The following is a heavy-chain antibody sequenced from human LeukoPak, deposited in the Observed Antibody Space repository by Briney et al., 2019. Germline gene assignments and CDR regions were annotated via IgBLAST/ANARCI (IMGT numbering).Heavy chain of an antibody. J-gene: IGHJ4*02. CDR3: AKDISSGYPRGFDY. CDR2: ISWNSGSI. CDR1: GFTFDDYA. V-gene: IGHV3-9*01. D-gene: IGHD3-22*01. Sequence: GRSLRLSCAASGFTFDDYAMHWVRRAPGKGLEWVSGISWNSGSIGYADSVKGRFTISRDNAKNSLYLQMNSLRAEDTALYYCAKDISSGYPRGFDYWGQGTLVTVSS.